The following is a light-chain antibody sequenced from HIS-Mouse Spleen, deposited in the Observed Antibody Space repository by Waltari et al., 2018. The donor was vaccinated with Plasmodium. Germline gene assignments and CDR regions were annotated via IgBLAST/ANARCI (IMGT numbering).Light chain of an antibody. CDR3: CSYAGSSTYV. V-gene: IGLV2-23*01. CDR2: EGS. J-gene: IGLJ1*01. CDR1: SSYVGSYTL. Sequence: QSALTQPASVSGSPGPSIPISCTGTSSYVGSYTLVSWYQQHPGQAPKLMIYEGSKWPSGVSNRFSGSKSGNTASLTISGLQAEDEADYYCCSYAGSSTYVFGTGTKVTVL.